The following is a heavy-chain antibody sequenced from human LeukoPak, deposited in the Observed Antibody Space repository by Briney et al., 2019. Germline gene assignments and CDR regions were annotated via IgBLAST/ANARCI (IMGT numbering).Heavy chain of an antibody. V-gene: IGHV4-59*01. CDR3: ARGASPDF. Sequence: SETLSLTCTVSGGSISNYYWSWIRQPPGKGLEWIGYIFYSGSTNYSPSLKSRVTISVDTSKNQFSLKLSSVTAADTAVYYCARGASPDFWGQGTLVTVSS. CDR1: GGSISNYY. CDR2: IFYSGST. J-gene: IGHJ4*02.